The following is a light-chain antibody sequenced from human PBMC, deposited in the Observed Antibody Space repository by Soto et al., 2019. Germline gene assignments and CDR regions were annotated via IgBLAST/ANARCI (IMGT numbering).Light chain of an antibody. Sequence: QSALTQPASVSGSPGQSITISCTGTSSDVGSNNLVSWYQQHPGKAPKFVIYEGSKRPSGVSNRFSGSKSGNTASLTISGLQAEDEADYYCGSYAGNYTPVFGTGTKLTVL. V-gene: IGLV2-23*01. CDR2: EGS. J-gene: IGLJ1*01. CDR3: GSYAGNYTPV. CDR1: SSDVGSNNL.